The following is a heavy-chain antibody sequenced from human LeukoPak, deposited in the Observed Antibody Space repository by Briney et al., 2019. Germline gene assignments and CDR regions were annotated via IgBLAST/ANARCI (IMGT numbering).Heavy chain of an antibody. CDR3: AKDPRDGYNYVGFFDY. J-gene: IGHJ4*02. Sequence: GGSLRLSCAASGFTFSDYYMSWIRQAPGKGLEWVSYISSSGSTIYYADSVKGRFTISRDNAKNSLYLQMNSLRAEDTAVYYCAKDPRDGYNYVGFFDYWGQGTLVTVSS. CDR1: GFTFSDYY. V-gene: IGHV3-11*01. D-gene: IGHD5-24*01. CDR2: ISSSGSTI.